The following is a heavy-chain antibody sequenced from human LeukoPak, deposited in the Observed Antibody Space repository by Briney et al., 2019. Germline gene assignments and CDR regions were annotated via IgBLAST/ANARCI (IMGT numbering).Heavy chain of an antibody. V-gene: IGHV3-20*04. D-gene: IGHD1-26*01. J-gene: IGHJ4*02. CDR2: INWNGGST. CDR1: GFNFDDYA. CDR3: ARDRARWVGTTSLDY. Sequence: GGSLRLSCAASGFNFDDYAMSWVRQAPGKGLEWVSGINWNGGSTGYADSVKGRFTISRDNARNSLYLQMNSLRAEDTALYYCARDRARWVGTTSLDYWGQGTLVTVSS.